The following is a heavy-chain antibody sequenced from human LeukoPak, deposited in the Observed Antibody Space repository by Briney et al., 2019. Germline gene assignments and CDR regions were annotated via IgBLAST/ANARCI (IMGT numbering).Heavy chain of an antibody. CDR3: TTDLPRSTSCSHGY. J-gene: IGHJ4*02. D-gene: IGHD2/OR15-2a*01. CDR2: IKRDIDGGTT. V-gene: IGHV3-15*01. Sequence: GGSLRLSCASSGFTFSNSWMLWVRQAPGRGLEWVGRIKRDIDGGTTDYAARVKGRFTITRDDSENTLYLQMNSLKTEDTAVYYCTTDLPRSTSCSHGYWGQGTQVTVSS. CDR1: GFTFSNSW.